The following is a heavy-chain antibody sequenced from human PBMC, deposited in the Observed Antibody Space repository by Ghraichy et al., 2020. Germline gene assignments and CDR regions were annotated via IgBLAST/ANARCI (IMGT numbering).Heavy chain of an antibody. D-gene: IGHD1-14*01. CDR2: ISSSNTYI. V-gene: IGHV3-21*01. Sequence: GGSLRLSCAASGFSFSSYTMNWVRQAPGKGLEWVSSISSSNTYIYYADSVKGRFTISSDNAKNSLYLQMNSLRAEDTAVYYCARTREPQPLVYFDYWGQGTLVTVSS. J-gene: IGHJ4*02. CDR3: ARTREPQPLVYFDY. CDR1: GFSFSSYT.